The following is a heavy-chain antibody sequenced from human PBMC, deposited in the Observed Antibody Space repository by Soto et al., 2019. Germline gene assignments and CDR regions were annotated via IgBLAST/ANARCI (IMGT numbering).Heavy chain of an antibody. CDR1: GYTFTSYG. J-gene: IGHJ6*02. V-gene: IGHV1-18*04. D-gene: IGHD4-4*01. CDR2: ISAYNGNT. Sequence: ASVKVSCKASGYTFTSYGISWVRQAPGHGLEWMGWISAYNGNTNYAQKLQGRVTMTTDTSTSTAYMELRSLRSDDTAVYYCARDYSNYYYYYYGMDVWGQGTTVTVSS. CDR3: ARDYSNYYYYYYGMDV.